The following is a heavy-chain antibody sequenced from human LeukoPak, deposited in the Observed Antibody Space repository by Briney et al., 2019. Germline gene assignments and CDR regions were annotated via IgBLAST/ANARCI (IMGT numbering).Heavy chain of an antibody. CDR2: IKSKTDGGTT. Sequence: GGSLRLSCAASGFTFSNAWMSWVRQAPGKGLEWVGRIKSKTDGGTTDYAAPVKGRFTISRDDSKNTLYLQMNSLKTEDTAVYYCTTGSSWLARRYFDYWGQGTLVTVSS. V-gene: IGHV3-15*01. J-gene: IGHJ4*02. D-gene: IGHD6-19*01. CDR1: GFTFSNAW. CDR3: TTGSSWLARRYFDY.